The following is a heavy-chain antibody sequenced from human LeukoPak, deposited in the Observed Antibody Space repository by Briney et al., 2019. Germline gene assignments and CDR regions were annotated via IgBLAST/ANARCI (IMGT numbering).Heavy chain of an antibody. CDR3: ARGRGYSSGWYNGIDY. J-gene: IGHJ4*02. V-gene: IGHV4-59*01. CDR2: IYYSGST. Sequence: PSETLSLTCTVSGGSISSYYWSWIRQPPGKGLEWIGYIYYSGSTNYNPSLKSRVTISVDTSKNQFSLKLSSVTAADTAVYYCARGRGYSSGWYNGIDYWGQGTLVTVSS. D-gene: IGHD6-19*01. CDR1: GGSISSYY.